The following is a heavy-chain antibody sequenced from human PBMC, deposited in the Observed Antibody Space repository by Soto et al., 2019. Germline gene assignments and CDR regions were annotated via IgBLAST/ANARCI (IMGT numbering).Heavy chain of an antibody. J-gene: IGHJ1*01. CDR2: INAGNGKT. Sequence: ALASYGMHWVRKAPGQRLEWMGWINAGNGKTKYSQKFQGRVTITAYESTSTVYMELSSLRSEDTAVYYCASSYSGSSHPIEYFHHWGQGTLVTVSS. V-gene: IGHV1-3*01. CDR3: ASSYSGSSHPIEYFHH. D-gene: IGHD1-26*01. CDR1: ALASYG.